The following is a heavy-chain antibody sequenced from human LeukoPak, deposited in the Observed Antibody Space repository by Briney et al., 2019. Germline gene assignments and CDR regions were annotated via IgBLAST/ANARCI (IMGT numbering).Heavy chain of an antibody. D-gene: IGHD5-24*01. V-gene: IGHV3-30*02. J-gene: IGHJ4*02. CDR3: AKDLPGMATIGEPSAFDY. Sequence: LPGGSLRLSCAASGFTFSSYGMHWVRQAPGKGLEWVAFIRYDGSNKYYADSVKVRFTISRDNSKNTLYLQMNSLRAEDTAVYYCAKDLPGMATIGEPSAFDYWGQGTLVTVSS. CDR2: IRYDGSNK. CDR1: GFTFSSYG.